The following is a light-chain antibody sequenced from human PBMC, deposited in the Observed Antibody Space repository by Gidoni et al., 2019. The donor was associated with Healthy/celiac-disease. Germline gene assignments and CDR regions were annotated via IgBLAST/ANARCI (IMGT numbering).Light chain of an antibody. V-gene: IGKV3-20*01. J-gene: IGKJ1*01. CDR2: GAS. CDR3: QQYGSSRWT. Sequence: EIVLTPSPGTLSLSPGARATLSCRASQSVSSSYLAWYQQKPGQAPRLLIYGASSRATGIPDRFSGSGSGTDFTLTISRLEPEDFAVYYCQQYGSSRWTFGQGTKVEIK. CDR1: QSVSSSY.